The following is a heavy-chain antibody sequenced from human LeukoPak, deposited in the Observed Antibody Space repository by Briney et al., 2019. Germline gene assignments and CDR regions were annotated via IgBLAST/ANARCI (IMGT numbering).Heavy chain of an antibody. CDR3: ARPNGSGSFNWFDP. V-gene: IGHV1-69*04. CDR2: IIPILGIA. CDR1: GGTFSSYA. Sequence: SVKVSCKASGGTFSSYAISWVRQAPGQGLEWMRRIIPILGIANYAQKFQGRVTITADKSTSTAYMELSSLRSEDTAVYYCARPNGSGSFNWFDPWGQGTLVTVSS. D-gene: IGHD3-10*01. J-gene: IGHJ5*02.